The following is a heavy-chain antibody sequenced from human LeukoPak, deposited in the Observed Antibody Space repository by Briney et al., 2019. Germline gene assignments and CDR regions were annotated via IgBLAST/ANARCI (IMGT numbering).Heavy chain of an antibody. CDR2: ISSSSSYI. CDR1: GFTFSSYS. CDR3: ASRWELPTPAKAYGMDV. V-gene: IGHV3-21*04. D-gene: IGHD1-26*01. J-gene: IGHJ6*02. Sequence: GGSLRLSCAASGFTFSSYSMNWVRQAPGKGLEWVSSISSSSSYIYYADSVKGRFTISRDNAKNSLYLQMNSLRAEDTAVYYCASRWELPTPAKAYGMDVWGQGTTVTVSS.